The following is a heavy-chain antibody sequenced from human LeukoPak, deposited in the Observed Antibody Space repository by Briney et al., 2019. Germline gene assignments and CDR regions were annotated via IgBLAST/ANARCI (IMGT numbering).Heavy chain of an antibody. V-gene: IGHV1-69*01. D-gene: IGHD5-12*01. CDR3: ARPNSRYDSPPGY. CDR2: IIPIFGTA. J-gene: IGHJ4*02. Sequence: AASVKVSRKASGGTFSSYAISWVRQAPGQGLEWMGGIIPIFGTANYAQKFQGRVTITADESTSTAYMELSSLRSEDTAVYYCARPNSRYDSPPGYWGQGTLVTVSS. CDR1: GGTFSSYA.